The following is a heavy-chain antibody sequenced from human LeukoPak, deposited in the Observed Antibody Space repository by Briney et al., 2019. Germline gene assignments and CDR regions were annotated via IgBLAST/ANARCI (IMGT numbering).Heavy chain of an antibody. CDR2: ITSSGNTI. J-gene: IGHJ4*02. CDR3: APLGAYDSSGYHDY. D-gene: IGHD3-22*01. Sequence: GGSLRLSCAASGFTFSTYSMNWVRQAPGKGLEWVSYITSSGNTIYYADSVKGRFTISRDNAKNSLYLQMNSLRDEDTAVYYCAPLGAYDSSGYHDYWGQGTLVTVSS. V-gene: IGHV3-48*02. CDR1: GFTFSTYS.